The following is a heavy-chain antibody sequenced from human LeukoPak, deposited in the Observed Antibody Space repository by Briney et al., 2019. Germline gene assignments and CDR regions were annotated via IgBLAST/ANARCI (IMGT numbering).Heavy chain of an antibody. Sequence: SVKVSCKASGGTFSSYAISWVRQAPGQGLEWMGGIIPSFGTANYAEKCEGRVTIRADEATSRAYMELSSLRSEDTAVYYCARDPGYYDFFYYMDVWGKGTTVTVSS. CDR2: IIPSFGTA. CDR1: GGTFSSYA. D-gene: IGHD3-3*01. V-gene: IGHV1-69*01. CDR3: ARDPGYYDFFYYMDV. J-gene: IGHJ6*03.